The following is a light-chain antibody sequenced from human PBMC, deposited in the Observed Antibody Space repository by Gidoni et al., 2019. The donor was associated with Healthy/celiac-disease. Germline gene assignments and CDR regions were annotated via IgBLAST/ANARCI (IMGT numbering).Light chain of an antibody. Sequence: QAGLTQPPSVSKALRQTATPTCTGNSNNVGNQGAAWLQQHQGHPPKLLSYRNNNRPSGISERFSASRSGNTASLTITGLQPEDEADYYCSAWDSSLSAVVFGGGTKLTVL. V-gene: IGLV10-54*04. CDR2: RNN. CDR3: SAWDSSLSAVV. J-gene: IGLJ2*01. CDR1: SNNVGNQG.